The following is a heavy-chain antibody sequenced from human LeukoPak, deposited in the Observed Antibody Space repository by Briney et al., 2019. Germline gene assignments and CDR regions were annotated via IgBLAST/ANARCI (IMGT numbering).Heavy chain of an antibody. CDR3: ATDRIAVAGSDAFDI. J-gene: IGHJ3*02. Sequence: ASVKVSCKVSGYTLTELSMHWVRQAPGNGLEWMGGFDPEDGETIYAQKFQGRVTMTEDTSTDTAYMELSSLRSEDTAVYYCATDRIAVAGSDAFDIWGQGTMVTVSS. V-gene: IGHV1-24*01. CDR2: FDPEDGET. CDR1: GYTLTELS. D-gene: IGHD6-19*01.